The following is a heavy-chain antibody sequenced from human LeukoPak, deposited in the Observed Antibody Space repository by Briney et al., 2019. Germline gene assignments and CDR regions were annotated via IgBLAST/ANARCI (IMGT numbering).Heavy chain of an antibody. D-gene: IGHD2-2*01. CDR1: GGSFSGYY. CDR2: INHSGST. Sequence: SETLSLTCAVYGGSFSGYYWSWIRQPPGKGLEWIGEINHSGSTNYNPSLKSRVTISVDTSKNQFSLKLSSVTAADTAVYYCARRPCSSTSCNRYYMDVWGKGTTVTVSS. CDR3: ARRPCSSTSCNRYYMDV. J-gene: IGHJ6*03. V-gene: IGHV4-34*01.